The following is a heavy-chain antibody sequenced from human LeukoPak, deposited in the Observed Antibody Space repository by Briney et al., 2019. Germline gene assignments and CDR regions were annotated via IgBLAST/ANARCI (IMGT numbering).Heavy chain of an antibody. CDR1: GFTFSSYS. J-gene: IGHJ6*03. D-gene: IGHD6-19*01. CDR2: ISSSSSYI. CDR3: ARLTSGYYYYMDV. V-gene: IGHV3-21*01. Sequence: GGSLRLSCAASGFTFSSYSMNWVRQAPGKGLEWVSSISSSSSYIYYADSAKGRFTISRDNAKNSLYLQMNSLRAEDTAVYYCARLTSGYYYYMDVWGKGTTVTVSS.